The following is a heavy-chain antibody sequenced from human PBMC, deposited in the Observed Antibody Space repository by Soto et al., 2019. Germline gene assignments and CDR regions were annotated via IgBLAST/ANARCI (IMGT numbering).Heavy chain of an antibody. D-gene: IGHD2-15*01. CDR3: ARGIVVVVAATTRRNWFDP. CDR1: GGSISSGDYY. Sequence: SETLSLTCTVSGGSISSGDYYWSWIRQPPGKGLEWIGYIYYSGSTYYNPSLKSRVTISVDTSKNQFSLKLSSVTAADTAVYYCARGIVVVVAATTRRNWFDPWGQGTLVTVSS. CDR2: IYYSGST. V-gene: IGHV4-30-4*01. J-gene: IGHJ5*02.